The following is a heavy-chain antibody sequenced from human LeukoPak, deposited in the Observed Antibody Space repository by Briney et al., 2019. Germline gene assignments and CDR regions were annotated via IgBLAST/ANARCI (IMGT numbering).Heavy chain of an antibody. J-gene: IGHJ6*02. CDR1: GFTFSDYY. CDR3: ARVRGAWTSGDYDGMDV. D-gene: IGHD3/OR15-3a*01. V-gene: IGHV3-11*01. Sequence: GGFLRLSCVASGFTFSDYYMSWIRQAPGKGLEWVSYISSSGSTIYYADSVKGRFTISRDNAKNSLYLQMNSLRAEDTAVYYCARVRGAWTSGDYDGMDVWGQGTTVTVSS. CDR2: ISSSGSTI.